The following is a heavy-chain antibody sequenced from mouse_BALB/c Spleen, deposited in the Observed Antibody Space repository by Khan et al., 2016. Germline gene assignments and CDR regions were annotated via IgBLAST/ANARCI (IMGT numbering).Heavy chain of an antibody. CDR3: AGCGNFFRWYFDV. CDR1: GYTFTTAG. D-gene: IGHD2-1*01. J-gene: IGHJ1*01. CDR2: INTHSGVP. V-gene: IGHV9-4*02. Sequence: QIQLVQSGPELKKPGETVRISCKASGYTFTTAGMQWVQKMPGKGLKWIGWINTHSGVPKYAEDFKGRFAFSLETSASTAYLQISNLKNEDTATYFCAGCGNFFRWYFDVWGAGTTVTVSS.